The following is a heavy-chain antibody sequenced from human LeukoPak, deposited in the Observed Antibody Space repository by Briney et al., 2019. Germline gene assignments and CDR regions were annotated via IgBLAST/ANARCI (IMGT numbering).Heavy chain of an antibody. V-gene: IGHV3-23*01. CDR1: GFTFSSYA. D-gene: IGHD3-10*01. J-gene: IGHJ3*02. CDR3: ARDLLPEMVRGVSDAFDI. Sequence: PGGSLRLSCAASGFTFSSYAMSWVRQAPGKGLEWVSAISGSGGSTYFADSVKGRFTISRDNAKNSLYLRMNSLRAEDTAVYYCARDLLPEMVRGVSDAFDIWGQGTMVTVSS. CDR2: ISGSGGST.